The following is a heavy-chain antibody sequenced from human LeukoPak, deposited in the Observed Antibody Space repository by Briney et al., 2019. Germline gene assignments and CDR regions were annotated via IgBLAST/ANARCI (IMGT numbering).Heavy chain of an antibody. CDR2: IYYSGST. J-gene: IGHJ4*02. Sequence: PSETLSLTCTVSGGSVSSGSYYWSWIRQPPGKGLEWIGYIYYSGSTNYNPSLKSRVTISVDTSKNQFSLKLSSVTAADTAVYYCARGVLRSSGWYFDYWGQGTLVTVSS. CDR1: GGSVSSGSYY. V-gene: IGHV4-61*01. D-gene: IGHD6-19*01. CDR3: ARGVLRSSGWYFDY.